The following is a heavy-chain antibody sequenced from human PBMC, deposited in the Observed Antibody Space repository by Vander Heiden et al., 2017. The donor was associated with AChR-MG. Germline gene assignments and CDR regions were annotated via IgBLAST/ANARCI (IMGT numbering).Heavy chain of an antibody. D-gene: IGHD1-1*01. J-gene: IGHJ6*02. V-gene: IGHV2-5*01. CDR1: GFPLTTGGVG. CDR3: IYRRNAYNWHGLDV. CDR2: VYWNDDH. Sequence: QITLTESGPTLVKPKQTPTLTCTFSGFPLTTGGVGVGWVRQAPGKALEWLALVYWNDDHRYSPSLRNRLTITKDTSKNQVVLTVTNVDPVDSATYYCIYRRNAYNWHGLDVWGQGTTVTVSS.